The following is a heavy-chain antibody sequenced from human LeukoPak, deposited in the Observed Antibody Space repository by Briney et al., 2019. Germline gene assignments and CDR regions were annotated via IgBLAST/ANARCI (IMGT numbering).Heavy chain of an antibody. CDR1: GGTFSSYA. Sequence: SVKVSCKASGGTFSSYAISWVRQAPGQGLEWMGGIIPIFGTANYAQKLQGRVTITADESTSTAYMELSSLRSEDTAVYYCAREPAHSIAAAGTDAFDIWGQGTMVTVSS. V-gene: IGHV1-69*13. CDR2: IIPIFGTA. CDR3: AREPAHSIAAAGTDAFDI. D-gene: IGHD6-13*01. J-gene: IGHJ3*02.